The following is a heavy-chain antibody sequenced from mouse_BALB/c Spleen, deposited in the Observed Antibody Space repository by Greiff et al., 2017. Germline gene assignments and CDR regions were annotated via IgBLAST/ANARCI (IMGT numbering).Heavy chain of an antibody. V-gene: IGHV14-3*02. CDR3: ASGDYRYDAMDY. CDR1: GFNIKDTY. D-gene: IGHD2-14*01. CDR2: IDPANGNT. Sequence: VQLQQSGAELVKPGASVKLSCTASGFNIKDTYMHWVKQRPEQGLEWIGRIDPANGNTKYDPKFQGKATITADTSSNTAYLQLSSLTSEDTAVYYCASGDYRYDAMDYWGQGTSVTVSS. J-gene: IGHJ4*01.